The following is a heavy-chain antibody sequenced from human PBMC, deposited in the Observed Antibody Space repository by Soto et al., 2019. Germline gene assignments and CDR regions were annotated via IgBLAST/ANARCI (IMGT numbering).Heavy chain of an antibody. CDR2: IIPMLAIT. CDR3: VRDCPIGSAFSGHDDIDS. D-gene: IGHD5-12*01. Sequence: QVQLVQSGAEVKKPGSSVKVSCKASGGTFSNHIITWVRQAPGQGPEWMGRIIPMLAITNYAQKFQGRVTITADKSTTTADMEVSSLRPEDTAMYYCVRDCPIGSAFSGHDDIDSWGQGTLVTVSS. CDR1: GGTFSNHI. V-gene: IGHV1-69*08. J-gene: IGHJ4*02.